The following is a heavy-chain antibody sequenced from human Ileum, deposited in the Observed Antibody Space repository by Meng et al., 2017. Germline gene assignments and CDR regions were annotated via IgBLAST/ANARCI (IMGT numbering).Heavy chain of an antibody. V-gene: IGHV4-61*01. D-gene: IGHD3-3*01. Sequence: QGPLQELGPGLVRPSETLSLTCTVSGGSVSSDTYFWSWIRQPPGKGLEWIGYIYFSGGTYYNPSLKSRVTISRDTSKKQFSLNLSSATAADTAVHYCATGSFSSDLPFDYWGQGTLVTVSS. CDR1: GGSVSSDTYF. CDR3: ATGSFSSDLPFDY. J-gene: IGHJ4*02. CDR2: IYFSGGT.